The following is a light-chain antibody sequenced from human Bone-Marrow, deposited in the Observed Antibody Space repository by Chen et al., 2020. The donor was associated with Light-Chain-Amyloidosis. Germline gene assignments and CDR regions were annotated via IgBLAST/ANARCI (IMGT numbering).Light chain of an antibody. CDR2: WAS. CDR1: HSVSSPSNNLNY. V-gene: IGKV4-1*01. Sequence: DIVLTQSPDFLPVSLGERATTNCRSSHSVSSPSNNLNYISWFQMKPGQPPKLLIYWASTRESGVPDRFSGGGSGTTFTLTISGLQAEDVAIYYCQQYFSSPWTFGQGTGLELK. J-gene: IGKJ1*01. CDR3: QQYFSSPWT.